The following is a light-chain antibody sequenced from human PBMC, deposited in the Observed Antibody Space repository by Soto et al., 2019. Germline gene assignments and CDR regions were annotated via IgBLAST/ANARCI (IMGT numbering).Light chain of an antibody. V-gene: IGKV1-6*01. CDR2: AAS. Sequence: AIQMTQSPSSLSASVGDRVTITCRASQDIRKDLGWYQQKPGKTPKLLIFAASSLQIGVPSRFSGIVSGTDFTLTISSLQPEDFATYYCLQDLHYPWTFGQGNKVEIE. CDR3: LQDLHYPWT. CDR1: QDIRKD. J-gene: IGKJ1*01.